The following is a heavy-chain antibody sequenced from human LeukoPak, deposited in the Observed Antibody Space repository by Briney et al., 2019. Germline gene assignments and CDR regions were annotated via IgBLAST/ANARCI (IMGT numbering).Heavy chain of an antibody. CDR3: AKERAPKGDYRFDY. CDR1: GFTFSSYA. V-gene: IGHV3-23*01. D-gene: IGHD4-11*01. CDR2: IRGSGGST. J-gene: IGHJ4*02. Sequence: GGPLRLPCAASGFTFSSYAMSWARHAPGRGLVWVSAIRGSGGSTYHPDTVTGRLIISRDNSKSTLYLQMNSLRAEDTAVYYGAKERAPKGDYRFDYWSEVSLVTVTS.